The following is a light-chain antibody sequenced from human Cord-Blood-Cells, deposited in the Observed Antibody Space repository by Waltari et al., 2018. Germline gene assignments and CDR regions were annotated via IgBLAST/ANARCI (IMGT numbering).Light chain of an antibody. CDR1: QSVSRY. CDR3: QQRSNWIT. Sequence: EIVLTQSPATLSLSPGERATLSCRASQSVSRYVAWYQQKPGQAPRLLIYDASNRATGIPARFSGSGSGTDFTLTISSLEPEDFAVYYCQQRSNWITFGQGTRLEIK. CDR2: DAS. J-gene: IGKJ5*01. V-gene: IGKV3-11*01.